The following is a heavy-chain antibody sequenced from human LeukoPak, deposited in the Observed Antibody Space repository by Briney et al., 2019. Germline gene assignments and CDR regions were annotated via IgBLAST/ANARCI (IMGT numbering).Heavy chain of an antibody. Sequence: ASVKVSCKASGYTFTDYYIHWMRQAPGQGLEWMGWINPDSGGTSYAQKFQGRVTMTRDTSISTVYVELSRLRSDDTAVYYCARSDSYTWFDPWGQGTLVTVSS. CDR3: ARSDSYTWFDP. J-gene: IGHJ5*02. V-gene: IGHV1-2*02. D-gene: IGHD2-15*01. CDR2: INPDSGGT. CDR1: GYTFTDYY.